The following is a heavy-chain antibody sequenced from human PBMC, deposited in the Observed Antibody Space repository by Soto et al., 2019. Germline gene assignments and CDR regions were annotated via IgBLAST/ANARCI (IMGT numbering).Heavy chain of an antibody. CDR2: IGTADDT. V-gene: IGHV3-13*01. D-gene: IGHD3-10*01. CDR3: ARRSEGYYDR. CDR1: GFTFGSYD. J-gene: IGHJ5*02. Sequence: LRLSFAASGFTFGSYDMHWVRQATGRGLEWVSGIGTADDTYYPDSVKGRFTISRENAKNSLYLQMNSLRAEDTAVYYCARRSEGYYDRWGQGTLVTVSS.